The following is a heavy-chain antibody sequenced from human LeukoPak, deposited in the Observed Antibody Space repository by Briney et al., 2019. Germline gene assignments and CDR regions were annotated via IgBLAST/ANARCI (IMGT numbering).Heavy chain of an antibody. CDR1: GGSFSGYY. CDR3: ARLRYYYDSSGYYRPPAYFDY. V-gene: IGHV4-34*01. Sequence: PSETLSLTCAVYGGSFSGYYWSWIRQPPGKGLEWLGEINHSGSTNYNPSLKSRVTISVDTSKNQFSLKLSSVTAADTAVYYCARLRYYYDSSGYYRPPAYFDYWGQGTLVTVSS. D-gene: IGHD3-22*01. J-gene: IGHJ4*02. CDR2: INHSGST.